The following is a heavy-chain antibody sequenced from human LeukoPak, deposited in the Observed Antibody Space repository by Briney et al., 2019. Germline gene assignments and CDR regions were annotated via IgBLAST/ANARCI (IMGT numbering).Heavy chain of an antibody. J-gene: IGHJ4*02. CDR1: GYIFSELS. D-gene: IGHD1-26*01. Sequence: ASVKVSCKVSGYIFSELSMHWVRQAPGQGLEWMGGFDPEDGETIYAQKFQGRVTMTEDTSTDTAYMELSSLRSEDTAVYYCAAGGSQLDYWGQGTLVTVSS. V-gene: IGHV1-24*01. CDR3: AAGGSQLDY. CDR2: FDPEDGET.